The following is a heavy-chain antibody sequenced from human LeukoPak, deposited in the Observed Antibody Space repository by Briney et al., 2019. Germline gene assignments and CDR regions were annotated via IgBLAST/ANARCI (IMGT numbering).Heavy chain of an antibody. CDR3: ARWSPWIFDY. D-gene: IGHD5-12*01. CDR1: GGSISSYY. V-gene: IGHV4-59*01. CDR2: IYYSRST. Sequence: PSETLSLTCTVSGGSISSYYWSWIRQPPGKGLEWIGYIYYSRSTNYNPSLKSRVTISVDTSKNQFSLKLSSVTAADTAVYYCARWSPWIFDYWGQGTLVTVSS. J-gene: IGHJ4*02.